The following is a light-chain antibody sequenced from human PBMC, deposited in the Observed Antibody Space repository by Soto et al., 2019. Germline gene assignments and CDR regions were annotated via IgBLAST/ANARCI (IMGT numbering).Light chain of an antibody. Sequence: IVFTQYPATLSLSQGEGATLSCRASQSVSSNLAWYQQKPGQAPRLLIYGASTRATGIPARISGSGSGTEFTLTITSLQSEDFAVYYCQQYNKWRTFGQGTKVDIK. V-gene: IGKV3-15*01. CDR1: QSVSSN. J-gene: IGKJ1*01. CDR2: GAS. CDR3: QQYNKWRT.